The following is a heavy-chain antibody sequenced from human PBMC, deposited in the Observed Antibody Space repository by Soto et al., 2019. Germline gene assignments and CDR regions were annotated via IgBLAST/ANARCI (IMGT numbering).Heavy chain of an antibody. CDR1: GFTFSSYA. CDR2: ISGSGGST. V-gene: IGHV3-23*01. J-gene: IGHJ6*03. Sequence: GGSLRLSCAASGFTFSSYAMSWVRQAPGKGLEWVSAISGSGGSTYYADSVKGRFTISRDNSKNTLYLQMNSLRAEDTAVYYCAKSVSGPTYPSSWYLGYYYYYMDVWGKGTTVTVSS. D-gene: IGHD6-13*01. CDR3: AKSVSGPTYPSSWYLGYYYYYMDV.